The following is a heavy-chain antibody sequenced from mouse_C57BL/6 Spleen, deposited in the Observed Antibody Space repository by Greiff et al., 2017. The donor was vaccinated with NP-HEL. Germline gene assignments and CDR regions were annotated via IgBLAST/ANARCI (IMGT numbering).Heavy chain of an antibody. J-gene: IGHJ2*01. CDR1: GFNIKDYY. V-gene: IGHV14-2*01. CDR3: ARDYYGSSYYFDY. CDR2: IDPEDGET. Sequence: VQLQQSGAELVKPGASVKLSCTASGFNIKDYYMHWVKQRTEQGLEWIGRIDPEDGETKYAPEFQGKATITADTSSNTAYLQLSSLTSEDTAVYYCARDYYGSSYYFDYWGQGTTLTVSS. D-gene: IGHD1-1*01.